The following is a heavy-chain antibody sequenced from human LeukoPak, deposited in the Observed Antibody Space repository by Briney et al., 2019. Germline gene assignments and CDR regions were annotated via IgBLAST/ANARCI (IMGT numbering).Heavy chain of an antibody. J-gene: IGHJ3*02. CDR1: GGSISSYY. V-gene: IGHV4-59*01. CDR2: IYYSGST. CDR3: ARGYCSGGGCLPNLDAFGI. Sequence: SETLSLTCTVSGGSISSYYWSWIWQPPGKGLEWIGYIYYSGSTNYNPSLKSRVTISVDTSKNQFSLKLSSVTAADTAVYYCARGYCSGGGCLPNLDAFGIWGQGTMVTVSS. D-gene: IGHD2-15*01.